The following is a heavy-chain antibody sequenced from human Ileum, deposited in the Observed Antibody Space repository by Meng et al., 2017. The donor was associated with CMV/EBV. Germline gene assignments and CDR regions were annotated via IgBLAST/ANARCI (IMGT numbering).Heavy chain of an antibody. J-gene: IGHJ6*02. D-gene: IGHD2-2*01. CDR1: GYTLTELS. V-gene: IGHV1-24*01. CDR3: ATGGSTRGYYYYGMDV. Sequence: ASVKVSCKASGYTLTELSRHWVRQAPGKGLEWMGGFDPEDGETIYAQKFQGRVTMTEDTSTDTAYMELSSLRSEDTAVYYCATGGSTRGYYYYGMDVWGQGTTVTVSS. CDR2: FDPEDGET.